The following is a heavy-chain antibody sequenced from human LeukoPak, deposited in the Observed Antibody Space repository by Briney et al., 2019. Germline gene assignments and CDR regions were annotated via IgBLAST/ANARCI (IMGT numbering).Heavy chain of an antibody. J-gene: IGHJ4*02. CDR3: ARDEADSFDY. V-gene: IGHV3-48*02. D-gene: IGHD6-19*01. Sequence: GESLKISCKGSGFTFSSYSMNWVRQAPGKGLEWVSYISSSSSTIYYADSVKGRFTISRDNAKNSLYLQMNSLRDEDTAVYYCARDEADSFDYWGQGTLVTVSS. CDR2: ISSSSSTI. CDR1: GFTFSSYS.